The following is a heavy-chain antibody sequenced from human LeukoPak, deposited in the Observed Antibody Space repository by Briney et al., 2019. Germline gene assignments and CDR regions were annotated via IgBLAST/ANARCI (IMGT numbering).Heavy chain of an antibody. CDR3: AKGLLDPNLVLDY. Sequence: GGSLRLSCAASGFFFSNYAMTWVRRAAGKGLEWVSSFTATGGRTYYADSVKGRFTISRDNSKNTLYLQLNSLRAEDTAVYFCAKGLLDPNLVLDYWGQGTLVTVSS. V-gene: IGHV3-23*01. CDR2: FTATGGRT. D-gene: IGHD2-8*02. CDR1: GFFFSNYA. J-gene: IGHJ4*02.